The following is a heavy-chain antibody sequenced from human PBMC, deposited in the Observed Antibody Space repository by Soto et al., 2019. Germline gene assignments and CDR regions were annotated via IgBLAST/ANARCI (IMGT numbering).Heavy chain of an antibody. D-gene: IGHD6-13*01. J-gene: IGHJ6*02. CDR3: ARTPGEQQLARGYYYYYGMDV. CDR1: GGTFSSYA. CDR2: IIPIFGTA. V-gene: IGHV1-69*13. Sequence: GASVKVSCKASGGTFSSYAISWVRQAPGQGLEWMGGIIPIFGTANYAQKFQGRVTITADESTSTAYMELSSLRSEDTAVYYCARTPGEQQLARGYYYYYGMDVWAKGPRSPSP.